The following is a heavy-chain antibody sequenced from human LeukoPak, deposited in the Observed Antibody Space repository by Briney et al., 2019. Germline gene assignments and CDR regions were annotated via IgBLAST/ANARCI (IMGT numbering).Heavy chain of an antibody. J-gene: IGHJ4*02. CDR3: AKPQVVRLYDSSGYYYPFDY. V-gene: IGHV1-69*13. D-gene: IGHD3-22*01. Sequence: SVKVSCKASGGTFSSYAISWVRQAPGQGLEWMGGIIPIFGTANYAQKFQGRVTITADESTSTAYMELSSLRSEDTAVYYCAKPQVVRLYDSSGYYYPFDYWGQGTLVTVSS. CDR2: IIPIFGTA. CDR1: GGTFSSYA.